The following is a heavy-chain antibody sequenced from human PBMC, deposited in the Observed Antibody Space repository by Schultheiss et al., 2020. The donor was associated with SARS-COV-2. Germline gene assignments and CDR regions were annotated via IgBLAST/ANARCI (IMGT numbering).Heavy chain of an antibody. CDR2: IWYEGNNK. J-gene: IGHJ6*02. Sequence: GGSLRLSCAASGFTFSNYFMHWVRQAPGKGLEWVAVIWYEGNNKYYGDSVKGRFTISRDNSNNTLYLQMNSLRADDTAVYYCAKGASGYYYDSSGYSRSLDVWGQGTTVTVSS. CDR3: AKGASGYYYDSSGYSRSLDV. D-gene: IGHD3-22*01. CDR1: GFTFSNYF. V-gene: IGHV3-33*06.